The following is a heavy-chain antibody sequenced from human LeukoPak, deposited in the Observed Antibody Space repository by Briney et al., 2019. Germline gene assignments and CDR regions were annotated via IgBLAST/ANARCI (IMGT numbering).Heavy chain of an antibody. V-gene: IGHV1-69*13. Sequence: ASVKVSCKASGGTFSSYAISWVRQAPGQGLEWMGGIIPIFGTANYAQKFQGRVTITADESTSTAYMELSSLRSEDTAVYYCARDSDVYYDFWSGYRLSYWGQGTLVTVSS. CDR2: IIPIFGTA. CDR3: ARDSDVYYDFWSGYRLSY. D-gene: IGHD3-3*01. CDR1: GGTFSSYA. J-gene: IGHJ4*02.